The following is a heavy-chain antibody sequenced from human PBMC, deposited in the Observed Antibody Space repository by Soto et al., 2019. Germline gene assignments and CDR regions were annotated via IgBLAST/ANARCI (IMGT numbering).Heavy chain of an antibody. D-gene: IGHD6-19*01. J-gene: IGHJ3*02. V-gene: IGHV4-34*01. Sequence: SETLSLTCAVYAGSFSHYYWNWIRQSPGKGLEWIGKIKHSGSSNYNPSLRGRVSISVDMSKNQFSLRLTSVTAADTAVYYCARGGSSDWQVALDIWGQGTMVTVSS. CDR1: AGSFSHYY. CDR2: IKHSGSS. CDR3: ARGGSSDWQVALDI.